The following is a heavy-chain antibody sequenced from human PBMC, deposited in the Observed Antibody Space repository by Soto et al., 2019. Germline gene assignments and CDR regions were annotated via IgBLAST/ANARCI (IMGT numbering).Heavy chain of an antibody. Sequence: EVQLLESGGGLVQPGGSLRLSCAASGFTCSNYAMRWVRQAPGTRLEWVSAISGSGGSTLYADSAKGRFTISRDNSKKTLYLQMYSRSSEDTAVYYCAKEGHLGGYNSDQLYYFGYWGQGALVSVAS. D-gene: IGHD5-18*01. J-gene: IGHJ4*02. CDR2: ISGSGGST. CDR1: GFTCSNYA. V-gene: IGHV3-23*01. CDR3: AKEGHLGGYNSDQLYYFGY.